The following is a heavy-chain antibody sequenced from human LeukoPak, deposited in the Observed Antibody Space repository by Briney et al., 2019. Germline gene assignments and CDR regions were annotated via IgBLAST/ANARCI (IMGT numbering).Heavy chain of an antibody. CDR3: ARVPHDYSDYVAY. J-gene: IGHJ4*02. CDR1: GFTFSSCA. D-gene: IGHD4-11*01. V-gene: IGHV3-48*04. CDR2: ISFSSTTI. Sequence: GGSLRLSCAASGFTFSSCAMSWVRQAPGKGLEWVAYISFSSTTIFYADFVKGRFTISRDNAQNSLFLQMSSLRAEDTAVYFCARVPHDYSDYVAYWGQGTLVTVCS.